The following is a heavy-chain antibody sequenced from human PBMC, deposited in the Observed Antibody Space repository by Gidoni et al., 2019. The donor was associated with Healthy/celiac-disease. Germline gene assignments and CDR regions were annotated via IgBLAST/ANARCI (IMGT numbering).Heavy chain of an antibody. Sequence: QLQDPGPGLVTPSETLSPTRTVSGRSISSYYWSWIRQPPGKGLEWIGYIYYSGSTNYNPTLKSRVTISVDTSKNQFSLKLSSVTAADTAVYYCARAVYTGLYSSSSSWFDTWGQGTLVTVSS. V-gene: IGHV4-59*01. J-gene: IGHJ5*02. D-gene: IGHD6-6*01. CDR1: GRSISSYY. CDR3: ARAVYTGLYSSSSSWFDT. CDR2: IYYSGST.